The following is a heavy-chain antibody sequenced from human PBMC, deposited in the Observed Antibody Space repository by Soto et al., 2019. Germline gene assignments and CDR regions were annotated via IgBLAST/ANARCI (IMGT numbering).Heavy chain of an antibody. V-gene: IGHV3-53*01. D-gene: IGHD5-12*01. J-gene: IGHJ4*02. Sequence: EVHLVESGGGLIQPGGSLRLSCVVSGFTVSSSNNMSWVRQAPGKGLEWVSVIYTGGTTYYADSVKGRFTISRDNSKNTLYLQMNSLRAEDTAVYYCHGYGYWGQGTLVTVSS. CDR1: GFTVSSSNN. CDR2: IYTGGTT. CDR3: HGYGY.